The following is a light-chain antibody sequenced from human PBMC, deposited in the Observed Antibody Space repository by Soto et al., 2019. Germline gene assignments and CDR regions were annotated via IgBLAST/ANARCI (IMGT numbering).Light chain of an antibody. V-gene: IGKV3-20*01. CDR2: GAS. CDR1: QSVSSSY. J-gene: IGKJ5*01. Sequence: EIVLTQSPGTLSFSPGERATLSCRASQSVSSSYLAWYQQKPGQAPRLLIYGASSRATGIPDRFSGSGSGTEFTLTISSLQPDDFATYYCQQYNSPRVTFGQGTRLEI. CDR3: QQYNSPRVT.